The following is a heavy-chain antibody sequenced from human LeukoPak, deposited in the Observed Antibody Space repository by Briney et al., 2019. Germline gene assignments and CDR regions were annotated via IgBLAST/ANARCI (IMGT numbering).Heavy chain of an antibody. Sequence: SETLSLTCAVYGGSFSGYYWSWIRQPPGKGLEWIGYIYYSGSTNYNPSLKSRVTISVDTSKNQFSLKLSSVTAADTAVYYCAREVTMVRGVIMSYFDYWGQGTLVTVSS. CDR3: AREVTMVRGVIMSYFDY. CDR1: GGSFSGYY. D-gene: IGHD3-10*01. J-gene: IGHJ4*02. CDR2: IYYSGST. V-gene: IGHV4-59*01.